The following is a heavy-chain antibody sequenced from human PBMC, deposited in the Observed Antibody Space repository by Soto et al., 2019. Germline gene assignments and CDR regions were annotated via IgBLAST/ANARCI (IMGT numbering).Heavy chain of an antibody. V-gene: IGHV4-30-2*01. CDR2: IYYSGTT. CDR1: NGSVSSGTYS. Sequence: SETLSLTCTVSNGSVSSGTYSWSWVRQPPGKGLEWIGYIYYSGTTYYTPSLKSRLTMSMDRANGHFSLNLTSVTAADTAVYFCARGHYYYGMDVWGQGITVTVSS. CDR3: ARGHYYYGMDV. J-gene: IGHJ6*02.